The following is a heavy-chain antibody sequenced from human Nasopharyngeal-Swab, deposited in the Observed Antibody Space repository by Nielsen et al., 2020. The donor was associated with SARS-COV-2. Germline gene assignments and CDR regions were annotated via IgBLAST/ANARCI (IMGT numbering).Heavy chain of an antibody. CDR1: GYTFTNYD. Sequence: ASVKVSCKASGYTFTNYDISWVRQAPGQGLEWMGWISAYNGDTNYTQKLQGRVTMTTDTSTITAYMELRSLRSDDTAVYYCARAVFLTRKVAAAGTLGDYWGQGTLVTVSS. D-gene: IGHD6-13*01. V-gene: IGHV1-18*01. CDR2: ISAYNGDT. CDR3: ARAVFLTRKVAAAGTLGDY. J-gene: IGHJ4*02.